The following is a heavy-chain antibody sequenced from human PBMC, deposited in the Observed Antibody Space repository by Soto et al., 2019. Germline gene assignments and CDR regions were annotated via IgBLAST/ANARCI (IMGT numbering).Heavy chain of an antibody. CDR2: ISNSGST. Sequence: PSETLSLTCAVSGGSISSGGYFWSWIRHHPGKGLEWIGYISNSGSTYYDPSLKSRVTIPVDTSKNQFSLKLSSVTAADTAVYYCARAWGFYFDYWGQGTLVTVSS. CDR1: GGSISSGGYF. D-gene: IGHD3-16*01. J-gene: IGHJ4*02. CDR3: ARAWGFYFDY. V-gene: IGHV4-31*11.